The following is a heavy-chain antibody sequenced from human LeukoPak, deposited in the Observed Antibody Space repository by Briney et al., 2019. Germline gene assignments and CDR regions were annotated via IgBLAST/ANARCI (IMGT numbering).Heavy chain of an antibody. D-gene: IGHD5-24*01. CDR3: ARHLRDGYKVQFGS. CDR1: GGSVSSYY. J-gene: IGHJ4*02. V-gene: IGHV4-59*08. CDR2: IFYTGNT. Sequence: SETLSLTCTVSGGSVSSYYWSWIRQPPGKGLEWIGYIFYTGNTNFNPSLKSRVTISVDTSKNQFSLKLSSVTAADTAVYYCARHLRDGYKVQFGSWGQGTLVTVSS.